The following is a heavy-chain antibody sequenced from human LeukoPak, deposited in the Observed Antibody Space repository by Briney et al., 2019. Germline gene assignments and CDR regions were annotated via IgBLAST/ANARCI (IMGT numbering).Heavy chain of an antibody. CDR2: IYYSGTT. D-gene: IGHD6-19*01. J-gene: IGHJ4*02. CDR1: GDSISSYY. V-gene: IGHV4-59*01. Sequence: SETLSLTCTVSGDSISSYYWSWIRQPPGEGLEWIGYIYYSGTTNYNPSLKSRVTISLDTSKNQFSLKLSSVTAADTALYYCAGEISSSGWYHPFDYWGQGTLVTVSS. CDR3: AGEISSSGWYHPFDY.